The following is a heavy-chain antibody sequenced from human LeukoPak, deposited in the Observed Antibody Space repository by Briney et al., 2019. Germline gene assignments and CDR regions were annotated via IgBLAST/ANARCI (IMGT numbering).Heavy chain of an antibody. V-gene: IGHV1-69*04. J-gene: IGHJ4*02. CDR3: ARDRGYCSSTSCLGASGTDY. CDR1: AGTLSSYT. D-gene: IGHD2-2*03. Sequence: SVKVSCKASAGTLSSYTISWVRQAPGQGLEWMGRIIPILGIANHEQKFQGTVTIATDKSTSTAYIELSSLRSEDTAVSYRARDRGYCSSTSCLGASGTDYWGQGTLVTVSS. CDR2: IIPILGIA.